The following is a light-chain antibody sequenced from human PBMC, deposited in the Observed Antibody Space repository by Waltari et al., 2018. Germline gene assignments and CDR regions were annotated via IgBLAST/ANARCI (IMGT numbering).Light chain of an antibody. V-gene: IGKV3-11*01. J-gene: IGKJ1*01. CDR3: QQRSHWRT. CDR2: DTS. Sequence: IMLTQSPATLSLSPGERATLSCRTSQSVSSYLAWFQQKPGQAPRLPIYDTSNRATGIPAGFSGSGSGTDFTLTISSLEPEDSAVYYCQQRSHWRTFGQGTKVEIE. CDR1: QSVSSY.